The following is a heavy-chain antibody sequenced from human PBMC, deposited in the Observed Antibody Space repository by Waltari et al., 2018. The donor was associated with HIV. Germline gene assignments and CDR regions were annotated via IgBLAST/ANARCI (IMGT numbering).Heavy chain of an antibody. J-gene: IGHJ6*02. CDR3: AKDTDLTGFFYYYGLDV. CDR2: ISYDGSNK. CDR1: GFTFRSYG. V-gene: IGHV3-30*18. Sequence: QVQLVESGGGVVQPGRSLRLSCAASGFTFRSYGMHWVRQASGKGLELVGVISYDGSNKYYADSVKGRFTISRDNSKNTLYLQMNSLRAEDTAVYYCAKDTDLTGFFYYYGLDVWGQGTTVTVSS. D-gene: IGHD3-9*01.